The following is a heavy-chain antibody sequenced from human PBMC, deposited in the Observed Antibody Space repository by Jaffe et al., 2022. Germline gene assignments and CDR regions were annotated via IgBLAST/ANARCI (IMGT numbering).Heavy chain of an antibody. D-gene: IGHD5-12*01. Sequence: QVQLQESGPGLVKPSQTLSLTCTVSGGSISSGSYYWSWIRQPAGKGLEWIGRIYTSGSTNYNPSLKSRVTISVDTSKNQFSLKLSSVTAADTAVYYCARLPGYSGYDYEDPLVIYMDVWGKGTTVTVSS. J-gene: IGHJ6*03. V-gene: IGHV4-61*02. CDR2: IYTSGST. CDR3: ARLPGYSGYDYEDPLVIYMDV. CDR1: GGSISSGSYY.